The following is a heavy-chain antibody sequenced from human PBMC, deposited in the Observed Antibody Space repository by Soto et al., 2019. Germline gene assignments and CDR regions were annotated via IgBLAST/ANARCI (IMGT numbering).Heavy chain of an antibody. CDR3: ARDTAIRPAARGQKGWFDP. D-gene: IGHD6-6*01. CDR1: GFTFSSYG. V-gene: IGHV3-33*01. Sequence: QVQLVESGGGVVQPGRSLRLSCAASGFTFSSYGMHWVRRAPGKGLEWVAVIWYDGSNKYYADSVKGRFTISRDNSKNTLYLQMNSLRAEDTAVYYCARDTAIRPAARGQKGWFDPWGQGTLVTVSS. J-gene: IGHJ5*02. CDR2: IWYDGSNK.